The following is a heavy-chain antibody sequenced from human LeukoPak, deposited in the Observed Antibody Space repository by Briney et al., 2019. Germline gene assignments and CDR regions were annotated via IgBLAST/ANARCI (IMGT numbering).Heavy chain of an antibody. J-gene: IGHJ4*02. CDR1: GGSISSYY. CDR3: ARDRGTNS. V-gene: IGHV4-59*01. Sequence: SETLSLTCTVSGGSISSYYWSWIRQPPGKGLGWIGYIYYSGSTNYHPSLKSRVTISVDTSKNQFSLKLRSVTAADTAVYYCARDRGTNSWGQGTLVTVSS. CDR2: IYYSGST. D-gene: IGHD1-1*01.